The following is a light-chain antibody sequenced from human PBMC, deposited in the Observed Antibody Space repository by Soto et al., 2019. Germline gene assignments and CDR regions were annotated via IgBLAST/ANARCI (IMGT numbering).Light chain of an antibody. CDR2: GAS. CDR1: QRVNNN. J-gene: IGKJ2*01. V-gene: IGKV3-15*01. CDR3: QQYNNWAPDT. Sequence: EIIWTQSPASLSVSPGERATLSCRASQRVNNNLAWYQQNRGQAPRLLIYGASNRSTGIPCRFRGSGSGTEFTLTITSLQSEDFAVYFCQQYNNWAPDTFGQGTQLESK.